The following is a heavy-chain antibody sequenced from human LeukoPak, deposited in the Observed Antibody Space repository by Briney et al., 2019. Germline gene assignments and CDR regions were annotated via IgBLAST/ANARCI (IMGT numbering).Heavy chain of an antibody. Sequence: PGGSLRLSCAASRFSFSTFGMSWVRRTPGKGLEWVSSIGPNGATTFYADSVKGRFTISRDNFKNTLSLQMDNLQGDDTAVYYCAKLPDIVVTGGFDCWGQGTLVTVSS. V-gene: IGHV3-23*01. CDR2: IGPNGATT. CDR1: RFSFSTFG. D-gene: IGHD6-19*01. CDR3: AKLPDIVVTGGFDC. J-gene: IGHJ4*02.